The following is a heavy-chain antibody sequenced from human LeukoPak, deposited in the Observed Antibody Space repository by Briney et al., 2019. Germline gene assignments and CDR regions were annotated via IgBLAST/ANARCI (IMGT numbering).Heavy chain of an antibody. D-gene: IGHD2-2*01. J-gene: IGHJ6*02. Sequence: PGRSLRLSCAASGFTVSSNYMSWGRQAPGKGLEWVSVIYSGGSTYYADSVKGRFTISRDNCKNTLYLQMNSLRAEDTAVYYCASGYCSSTSCWSPYYYYGMDVWGQGTTVTVSS. CDR2: IYSGGST. CDR1: GFTVSSNY. CDR3: ASGYCSSTSCWSPYYYYGMDV. V-gene: IGHV3-53*01.